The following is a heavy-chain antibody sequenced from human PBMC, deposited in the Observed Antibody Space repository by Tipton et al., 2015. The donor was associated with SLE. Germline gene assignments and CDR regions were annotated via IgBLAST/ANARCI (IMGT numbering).Heavy chain of an antibody. J-gene: IGHJ5*02. D-gene: IGHD2-8*01. CDR3: ARHGGFCRNGVCFNWFDP. CDR1: GGSISSTDLY. CDR2: ISYSVIT. V-gene: IGHV4-39*01. Sequence: TLSLTCTVSGGSISSTDLYWGWIRQPPGKGLEWIWTISYSVITNNNPSLKSRVTTTIDTSKKQFSLNLSSVTAADTAVYYCARHGGFCRNGVCFNWFDPWGQGTLVTVSS.